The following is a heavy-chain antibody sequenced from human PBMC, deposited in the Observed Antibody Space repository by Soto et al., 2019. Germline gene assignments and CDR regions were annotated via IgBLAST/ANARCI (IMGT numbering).Heavy chain of an antibody. CDR2: IYYSGST. CDR1: GDSISSRNYY. CDR3: ASYELSTAYFPQFLFDY. J-gene: IGHJ4*02. Sequence: QLQLQESGPGLVKPSETLSLTCSVSGDSISSRNYYWGWIRQPPGKGLEWIGSIYYSGSTYYNPSLKSRVSMSLDMSKNRFSLQLTSLTAADTAVYYCASYELSTAYFPQFLFDYWGQGTLVTVSA. D-gene: IGHD3-9*01. V-gene: IGHV4-39*02.